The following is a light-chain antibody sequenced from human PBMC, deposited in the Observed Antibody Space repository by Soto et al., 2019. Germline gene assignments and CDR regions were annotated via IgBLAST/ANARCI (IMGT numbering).Light chain of an antibody. V-gene: IGKV3-11*01. J-gene: IGKJ1*01. CDR2: DTS. CDR1: QSVSTY. Sequence: EIVLTQSPATLSVSAGEGATLSCRASQSVSTYLAWYQQKPGQAPRLLIYDTSNRATGIPARFSGSGSGTDFTLPISGLEPEDMAVYFCQERSTWRRPFGQWTKVEI. CDR3: QERSTWRRP.